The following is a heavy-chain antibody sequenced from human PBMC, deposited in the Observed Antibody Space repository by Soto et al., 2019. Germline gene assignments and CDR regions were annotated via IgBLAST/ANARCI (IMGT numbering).Heavy chain of an antibody. D-gene: IGHD6-6*01. J-gene: IGHJ6*02. Sequence: PSETLSLTCTVSGGSVSSGSYYWSWIRQPPGKGLEWIGYIYYSGSTNYNPSLKSRVTISVDTSKNQFSLKLSSVTAADTAVYYCARGQQLGSIYYYYGMDVWGQGTKVTVYS. CDR3: ARGQQLGSIYYYYGMDV. CDR1: GGSVSSGSYY. V-gene: IGHV4-61*01. CDR2: IYYSGST.